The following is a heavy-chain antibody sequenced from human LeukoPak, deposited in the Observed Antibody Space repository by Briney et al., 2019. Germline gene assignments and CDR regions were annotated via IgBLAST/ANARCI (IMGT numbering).Heavy chain of an antibody. Sequence: SETLSLTCTVSGGSISSSSYYWGWIRQPPGKGLEWIGSIYYSGSTYYNPSLKSRVTISVDTSKNQFSLKLSSVTAADTAVYYCARDSVLWFGESYFDYWGQGTLVTVSS. D-gene: IGHD3-10*01. CDR1: GGSISSSSYY. V-gene: IGHV4-39*07. CDR2: IYYSGST. CDR3: ARDSVLWFGESYFDY. J-gene: IGHJ4*02.